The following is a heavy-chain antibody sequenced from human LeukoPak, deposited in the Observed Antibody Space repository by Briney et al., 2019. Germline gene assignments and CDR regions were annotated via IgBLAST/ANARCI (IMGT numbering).Heavy chain of an antibody. CDR3: ARGYSSDN. CDR2: IYSGGST. J-gene: IGHJ4*02. V-gene: IGHV3-66*01. D-gene: IGHD2-21*01. Sequence: ETLSLTCTVSGGSISSNYMSWVRQAPGKGLEWVSVIYSGGSTYYADSVKGRFTISRDNSKNTLNLQMNSLRAEDAAVYYCARGYSSDNWGQGTLVTVSS. CDR1: GGSISSNY.